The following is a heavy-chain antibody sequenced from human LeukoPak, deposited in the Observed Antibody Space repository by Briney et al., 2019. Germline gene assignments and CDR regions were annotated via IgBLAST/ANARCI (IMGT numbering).Heavy chain of an antibody. CDR1: GFSFGGHY. CDR3: VRHSGRAGGQ. J-gene: IGHJ4*02. D-gene: IGHD3-10*01. CDR2: ISGNGGDI. Sequence: PGGSLRLSCAASGFSFGGHYMSWLRRAPGKGPEWISYISGNGGDIAYADSVKGRFTISRDNAKNSLHLQMNSLRVEDTAVYHCVRHSGRAGGQWGQGTLIAVSS. V-gene: IGHV3-11*01.